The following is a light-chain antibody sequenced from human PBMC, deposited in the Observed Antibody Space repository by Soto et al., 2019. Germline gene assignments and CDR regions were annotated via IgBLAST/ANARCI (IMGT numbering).Light chain of an antibody. J-gene: IGLJ1*01. CDR1: SSDVSGYDF. CDR3: SSYTCSSTRYV. CDR2: DVT. V-gene: IGLV2-14*03. Sequence: QSVLTQPASVSGSPGQSITISCTGTSSDVSGYDFVSWFQQHPGKAPKLMIYDVTNRPSGVSDRFSGSKSANTASLTISGLQAEDEADYYCSSYTCSSTRYVFGTGTKVTVL.